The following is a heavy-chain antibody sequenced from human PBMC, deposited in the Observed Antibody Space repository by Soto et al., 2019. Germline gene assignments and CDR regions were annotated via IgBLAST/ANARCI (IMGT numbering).Heavy chain of an antibody. CDR2: IKQDGSEK. Sequence: PGGSLRLSCAASGFTFSSYWMSWVRQAPGKGLEWVANIKQDGSEKYYVDSVKGRFTISRDNAKNSLYLQMNSLRAEDTAVYYCARDVDEDPSAFDIWGQGAMVTVSS. CDR1: GFTFSSYW. CDR3: ARDVDEDPSAFDI. J-gene: IGHJ3*02. V-gene: IGHV3-7*01.